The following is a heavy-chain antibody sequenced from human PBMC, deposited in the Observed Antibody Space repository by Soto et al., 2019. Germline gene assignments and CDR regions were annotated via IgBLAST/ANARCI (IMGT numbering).Heavy chain of an antibody. CDR1: GGTFSSYA. CDR3: RRTSIYSCGPAPVYGMAV. J-gene: IGHJ6*04. V-gene: IGHV1-69*12. CDR2: IIPIFGTA. D-gene: IGHD5-18*01. Sequence: QVQLVQSGAEVKKPGSSVKVSCKASGGTFSSYAISWVRQAPGQGLEWMGGIIPIFGTANYAQKFQGRVTITADESTSQAYMELSRLRSEDTAVYYGRRTSIYSCGPAPVYGMAVWGEGTAVTVSS.